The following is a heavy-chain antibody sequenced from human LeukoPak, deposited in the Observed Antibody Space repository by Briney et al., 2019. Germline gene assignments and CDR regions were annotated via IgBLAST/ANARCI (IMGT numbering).Heavy chain of an antibody. V-gene: IGHV1-69*05. CDR1: GGTFSSYA. Sequence: GASVKVSCKASGGTFSSYAISWVRQAPGQGLEWMGGIIPIFGTANYAQKFQGRVTMTTDTSTSTAYMELRSLRSDDTAVYYCARDRYSNYADYWGQGTLVTVSS. J-gene: IGHJ4*02. CDR2: IIPIFGTA. D-gene: IGHD4-11*01. CDR3: ARDRYSNYADY.